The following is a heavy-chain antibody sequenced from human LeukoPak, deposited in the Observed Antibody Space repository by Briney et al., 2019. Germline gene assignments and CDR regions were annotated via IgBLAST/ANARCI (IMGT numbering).Heavy chain of an antibody. J-gene: IGHJ5*02. CDR3: ARVPPTLQFSLDP. V-gene: IGHV4-39*01. Sequence: SETLSLTCTVSGGSISSSSYYWGWIRQPPGKGLEWIGSIYYSGSTYYNPSLKSRVTISVDTSKNQFSLKLSSVTAADTAVYYCARVPPTLQFSLDPWGQGTLVTVSS. D-gene: IGHD5-24*01. CDR1: GGSISSSSYY. CDR2: IYYSGST.